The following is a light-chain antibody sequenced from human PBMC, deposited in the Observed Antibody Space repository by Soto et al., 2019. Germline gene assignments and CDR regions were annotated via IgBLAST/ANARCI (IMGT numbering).Light chain of an antibody. CDR1: QSVSSN. CDR2: GAS. J-gene: IGKJ3*01. Sequence: EIVMTQSPATLSVSPGERATLSCRASQSVSSNLAWYQQKPGQAPRLLIYGASTRATGIPARFSGSGYGTEFTLTISSLQSEDFAVYYCHQYNNWPLTFVPGTKVELK. V-gene: IGKV3D-15*01. CDR3: HQYNNWPLT.